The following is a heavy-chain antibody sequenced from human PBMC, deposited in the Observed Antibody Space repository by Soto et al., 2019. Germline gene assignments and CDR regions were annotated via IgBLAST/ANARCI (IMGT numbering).Heavy chain of an antibody. CDR3: ARALQDYVGGTYPSQN. Sequence: EVQVVESGGGLVKTGGSLRLSCVGSGFTFSSYAMTWVRQAPGQGLEWVSSITGISTYIYYADSVKGRFTVSRDNDRNSLFLQMDSLRAEDTGVYYCARALQDYVGGTYPSQNWGRGTLVTVSS. CDR1: GFTFSSYA. J-gene: IGHJ4*02. V-gene: IGHV3-21*02. D-gene: IGHD3-16*01. CDR2: ITGISTYI.